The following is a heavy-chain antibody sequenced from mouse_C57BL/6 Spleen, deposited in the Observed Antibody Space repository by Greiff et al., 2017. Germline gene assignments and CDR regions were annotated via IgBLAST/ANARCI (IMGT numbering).Heavy chain of an antibody. Sequence: LVESGAELVRPGASVKLSCTASGFNIKDDYMHWVKQRPEQGLEWIGWIDPENGDTEYASKFQGKATITADTSSNTAYLQLSSLTSEDTAVYYCTTRDYGSSYEDFDYWGQGTTLTVSS. CDR3: TTRDYGSSYEDFDY. CDR1: GFNIKDDY. D-gene: IGHD1-1*01. J-gene: IGHJ2*01. V-gene: IGHV14-4*01. CDR2: IDPENGDT.